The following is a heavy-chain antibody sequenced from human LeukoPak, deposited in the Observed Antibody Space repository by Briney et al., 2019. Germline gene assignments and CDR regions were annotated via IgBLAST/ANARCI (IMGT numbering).Heavy chain of an antibody. CDR2: IYYSGST. Sequence: SETLSLTCTVSGDSISSYYWSWIRQPPGKGLEWIGYIYYSGSTNYNPSLKSRVTISVDTSKNQFSLNLSSVAAAGTAVYYCARDPRVAARPAGYFDYWGQGTLVTVSS. CDR3: ARDPRVAARPAGYFDY. CDR1: GDSISSYY. V-gene: IGHV4-59*01. D-gene: IGHD6-6*01. J-gene: IGHJ4*02.